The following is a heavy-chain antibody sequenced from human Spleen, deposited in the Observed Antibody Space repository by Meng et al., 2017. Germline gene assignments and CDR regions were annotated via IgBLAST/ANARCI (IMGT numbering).Heavy chain of an antibody. CDR2: LGAHPGDT. CDR3: ARGTPGRSYCDY. D-gene: IGHD3-10*01. J-gene: IGHJ4*02. V-gene: IGHV1-18*01. Sequence: HVQLLQSAAEVKQPGAPLKVPCKASDYTFTGYGVCWVRQAPGQGLEWMAWLGAHPGDTSFAPKFLGRVTVTADTATATAYMELRSLRSDDTAVYYCARGTPGRSYCDYWGLGTLVTVSS. CDR1: DYTFTGYG.